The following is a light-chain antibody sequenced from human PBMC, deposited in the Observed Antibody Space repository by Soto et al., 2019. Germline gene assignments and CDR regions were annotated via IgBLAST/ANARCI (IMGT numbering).Light chain of an antibody. CDR1: QSLLHSNGYYY. V-gene: IGKV2-28*01. Sequence: DIVMTQSPLSLPVTPGEPASISCRSSQSLLHSNGYYYLDWYLQKPGQSPQLLIYLGSNRASGGPDRCSGRGSGTDFTLKISRVEAEDVGVYYCMQTLQTWTFGQGTKVEIK. CDR2: LGS. CDR3: MQTLQTWT. J-gene: IGKJ1*01.